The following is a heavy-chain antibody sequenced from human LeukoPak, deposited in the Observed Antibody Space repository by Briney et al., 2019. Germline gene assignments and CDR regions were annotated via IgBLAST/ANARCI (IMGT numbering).Heavy chain of an antibody. V-gene: IGHV3-33*01. CDR1: GFTFSSYG. CDR3: ARGGSLDSSGYYPSAFDI. D-gene: IGHD3-22*01. J-gene: IGHJ3*02. Sequence: GGSLRLSCAASGFTFSSYGMHWVRQAPGKGLEWVAVIWYDGNNKYYADSVKGRFTISRDTSKNTLYLQMNSLRAEDTAVYYCARGGSLDSSGYYPSAFDIWGQGTMVTVSS. CDR2: IWYDGNNK.